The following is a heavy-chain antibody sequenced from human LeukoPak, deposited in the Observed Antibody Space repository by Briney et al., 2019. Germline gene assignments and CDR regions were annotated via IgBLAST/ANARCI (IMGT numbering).Heavy chain of an antibody. CDR3: ARLWDSSSSLDY. D-gene: IGHD6-6*01. CDR2: IYYSGGT. J-gene: IGHJ4*02. CDR1: GGSISSYY. V-gene: IGHV4-59*08. Sequence: PSETLSLTCTVSGGSISSYYWTWIRQPPGKGLGLEWIGYIYYSGGTNYNPSPKSRVTISIDTSKNQVSLKLSSVTAADTAVYYCARLWDSSSSLDYWGQGTLVTVSS.